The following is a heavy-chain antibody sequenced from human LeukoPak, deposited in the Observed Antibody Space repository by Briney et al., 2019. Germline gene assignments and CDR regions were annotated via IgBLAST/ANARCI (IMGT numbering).Heavy chain of an antibody. J-gene: IGHJ3*02. CDR1: GGSISSYY. CDR3: ARDELLYQRDI. V-gene: IGHV4-4*07. CDR2: IYTSGST. Sequence: LETLSLTCTVSGGSISSYYWSWIRQPAGKGLEWIGRIYTSGSTNYHPSLKSRVTMSVDTSKNQFSLKLSSVTAADTAVYYCARDELLYQRDIWRQGTMVTVSS. D-gene: IGHD3-10*01.